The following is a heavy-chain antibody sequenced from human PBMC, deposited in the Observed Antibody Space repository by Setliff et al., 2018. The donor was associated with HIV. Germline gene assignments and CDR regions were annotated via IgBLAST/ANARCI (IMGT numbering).Heavy chain of an antibody. CDR3: ARVFTAGRREYYFDL. V-gene: IGHV4-38-2*02. Sequence: SETLSLTCTVSGGSISSHYWSWIRQPPGKGLELIGSIHHSGSTYYNPSLKSRVTISVDTSKNQFSLKLDSVTAADTAVYYCARVFTAGRREYYFDLWGQGTLVTVSS. D-gene: IGHD6-6*01. J-gene: IGHJ4*02. CDR2: IHHSGST. CDR1: GGSISSHY.